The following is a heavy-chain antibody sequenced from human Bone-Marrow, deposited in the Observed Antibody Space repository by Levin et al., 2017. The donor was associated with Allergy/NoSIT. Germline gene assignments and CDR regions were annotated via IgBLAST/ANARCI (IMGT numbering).Heavy chain of an antibody. CDR3: ARRIVGVPTPSGGGYGMDV. Sequence: GGSLRLSCTASGFTFSNYWMSWVRQTPGKGLEWVANIKEDGSQKYYVDSVTGRFTISRDNAKNSLSLQMNNLRADDTAVYYWARRIVGVPTPSGGGYGMDVWGQGTTVFVSS. J-gene: IGHJ6*02. CDR2: IKEDGSQK. CDR1: GFTFSNYW. V-gene: IGHV3-7*01. D-gene: IGHD2-2*01.